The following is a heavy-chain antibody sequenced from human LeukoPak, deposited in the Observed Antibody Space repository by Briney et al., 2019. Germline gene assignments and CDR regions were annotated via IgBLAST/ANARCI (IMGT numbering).Heavy chain of an antibody. Sequence: GGSLRLSCAASGFLISNDVMTWVRQAPGKGLEWVSAIGADGHSTDYANSAKGRFTISRDNSKNTLYLQMNSLSAEDTALYYCARRVGGTPDYWGRGTLVTVSS. D-gene: IGHD1-26*01. CDR3: ARRVGGTPDY. J-gene: IGHJ4*02. CDR1: GFLISNDV. V-gene: IGHV3-23*01. CDR2: IGADGHST.